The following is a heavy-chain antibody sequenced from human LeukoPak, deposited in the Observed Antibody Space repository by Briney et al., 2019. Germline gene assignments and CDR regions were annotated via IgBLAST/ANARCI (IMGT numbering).Heavy chain of an antibody. CDR3: ARSNCYDSHSFDY. CDR2: VFATGPT. Sequence: SETLSLTCSVSGASISSPSYWWSWIRQPAGKGLEWIGRVFATGPTYYNPSLRGRVTMLIDKSKNHVSLSLTSVTAEDTAVYFCARSNCYDSHSFDYWGQGSLVTVSS. V-gene: IGHV4-61*02. J-gene: IGHJ4*02. D-gene: IGHD3-22*01. CDR1: GASISSPSYW.